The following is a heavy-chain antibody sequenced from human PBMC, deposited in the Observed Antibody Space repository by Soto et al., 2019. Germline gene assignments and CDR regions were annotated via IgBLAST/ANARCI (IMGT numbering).Heavy chain of an antibody. J-gene: IGHJ6*02. CDR3: ARHLRYCSSTSCQLYGMDV. CDR2: IDPSDSYT. V-gene: IGHV5-10-1*01. CDR1: GYSFTIYW. D-gene: IGHD2-2*01. Sequence: PGESLKISCNGSGYSFTIYWISWVRQMPGKGLEWMGRIDPSDSYTNYSPSFQGHVTISADKSISTAYLQWSSLKASDTAMYYCARHLRYCSSTSCQLYGMDVWGQGTTVTVSS.